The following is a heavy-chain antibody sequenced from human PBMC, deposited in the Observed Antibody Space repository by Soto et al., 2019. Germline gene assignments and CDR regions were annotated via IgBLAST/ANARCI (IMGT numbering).Heavy chain of an antibody. J-gene: IGHJ6*02. V-gene: IGHV1-69*06. CDR3: ARGRYYYDSSGYRRHYYYGMDV. CDR2: IIPIFGTA. D-gene: IGHD3-22*01. Sequence: QVQLVQSGAEVKEPGSSVKVSCKASGGTFSSYAISWVRQAPGQGLEWMGGIIPIFGTANYAQKFQGRVTITADKSTSTAYMELSSLRSEDTAVYYCARGRYYYDSSGYRRHYYYGMDVWGQGTTVTVSS. CDR1: GGTFSSYA.